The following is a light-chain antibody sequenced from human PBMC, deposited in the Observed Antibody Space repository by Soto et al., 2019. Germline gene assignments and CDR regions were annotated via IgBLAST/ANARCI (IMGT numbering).Light chain of an antibody. J-gene: IGKJ1*01. CDR3: QQYNNWPRT. CDR2: GTS. CDR1: QSVSSR. V-gene: IGKV3-15*01. Sequence: EIVMTQSPATLSVSPGERATLSCRASQSVSSRLGWYQQKPGQAPRLLIYGTSTRATGIPGRFSGSGSGTDFTLTISSLQSEDFAVYYCQQYNNWPRTFGQGTKVEIK.